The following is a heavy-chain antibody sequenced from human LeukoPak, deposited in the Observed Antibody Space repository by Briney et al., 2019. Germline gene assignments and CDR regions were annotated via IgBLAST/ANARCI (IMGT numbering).Heavy chain of an antibody. D-gene: IGHD3-9*01. CDR3: ARDYDILTGSWDY. CDR1: GGSISGSTYY. CDR2: IYYSGST. V-gene: IGHV4-61*01. Sequence: PSETLSLTCDVSGGSISGSTYYWGWIRQPPGKELEWIGYIYYSGSTNYNPSLKSRVTISVDTSKNQFSLKLSSVTAADTAVYYCARDYDILTGSWDYWGQGTLVTVSS. J-gene: IGHJ4*02.